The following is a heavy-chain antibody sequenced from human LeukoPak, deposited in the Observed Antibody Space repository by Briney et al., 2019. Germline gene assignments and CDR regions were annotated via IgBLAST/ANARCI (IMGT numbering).Heavy chain of an antibody. V-gene: IGHV3-74*01. CDR2: INSDGSST. D-gene: IGHD2-15*01. Sequence: GSLRLSCAASGFTFSSYWMHWVRQAPGKGLVWVSRINSDGSSTSYADSVKGRFTISRDNAKNTLYLQMNSLRAEDTAVYYCARDCSGGSCYLYGMDVWGQGTTVTVSS. CDR3: ARDCSGGSCYLYGMDV. CDR1: GFTFSSYW. J-gene: IGHJ6*02.